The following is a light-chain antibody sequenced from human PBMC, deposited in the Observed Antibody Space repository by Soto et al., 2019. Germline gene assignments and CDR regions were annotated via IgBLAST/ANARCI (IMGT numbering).Light chain of an antibody. V-gene: IGKV1-5*01. CDR2: DAS. CDR1: QSVGSW. CDR3: QQHGNYPLT. Sequence: DIQMTQSPATLSASVGDRVTITCRASQSVGSWLAWYQQNPGKVPKLLIYDASTLGSGVPSRFSGSGSGTEFTLTINSLQPDDVATYYCQQHGNYPLTFGGGTKVEIK. J-gene: IGKJ4*01.